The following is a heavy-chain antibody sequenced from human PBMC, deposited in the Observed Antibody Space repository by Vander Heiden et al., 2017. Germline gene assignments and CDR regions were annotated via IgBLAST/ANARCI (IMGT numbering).Heavy chain of an antibody. CDR3: ASEGDALPAGAY. V-gene: IGHV1-69*01. CDR2: IIPIFGTA. J-gene: IGHJ4*02. Sequence: QVQLVQSGPEAKKPGSAVKVSCKASGGTFSSYAISWVRQAPGQGLEWMGGIIPIFGTAHYAGKFQGRVTITADESTTTAYMELRSLRSEDTAVYYWASEGDALPAGAYWDQGTLVTVSS. D-gene: IGHD2-21*02. CDR1: GGTFSSYA.